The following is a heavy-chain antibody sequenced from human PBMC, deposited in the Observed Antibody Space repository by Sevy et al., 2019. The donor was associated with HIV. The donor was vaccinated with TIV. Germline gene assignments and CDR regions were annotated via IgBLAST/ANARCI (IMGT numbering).Heavy chain of an antibody. CDR1: GFTFSIYW. CDR2: IHTDGTYT. D-gene: IGHD3-10*01. J-gene: IGHJ4*02. Sequence: GGSLRLSCAASGFTFSIYWMHWVRQAPGKGLVWVSHIHTDGTYTNYADSVRGRFTISRDNAKNTLYLQMNSLRVDDSAVYYCARDFGRHFDDWGQGTLVTVSS. V-gene: IGHV3-74*01. CDR3: ARDFGRHFDD.